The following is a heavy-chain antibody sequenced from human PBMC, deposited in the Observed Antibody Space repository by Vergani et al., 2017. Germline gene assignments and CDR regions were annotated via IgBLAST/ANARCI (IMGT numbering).Heavy chain of an antibody. J-gene: IGHJ4*02. V-gene: IGHV3-30*02. CDR1: GFTFSNFG. CDR3: ARAVGYYYDSSGSY. CDR2: IGKDGINT. Sequence: QVQLVESAGGVVQPGGSLRLSCAASGFTFSNFGMHWIRQAPGKGLEWLAYIGKDGINTRYRDAVKGRFTISRDNAKNSLYLQMNSLRAEDTAVYYCARAVGYYYDSSGSYWGQGTLVTVSS. D-gene: IGHD3-22*01.